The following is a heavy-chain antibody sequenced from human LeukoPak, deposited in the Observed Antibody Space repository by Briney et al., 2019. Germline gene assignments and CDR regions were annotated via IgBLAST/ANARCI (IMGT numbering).Heavy chain of an antibody. Sequence: HSGGSLRLSCAASGFTFSSYAMHWVRQAPGKGLEWVAVISYDGSNKYYADSVKGRFTISRDNSKNTLYLQMNSLRAEDTAVYYCARERTSWPYYYGMDVWGQGTTVTVSS. J-gene: IGHJ6*02. CDR2: ISYDGSNK. V-gene: IGHV3-30-3*01. CDR1: GFTFSSYA. D-gene: IGHD2-2*01. CDR3: ARERTSWPYYYGMDV.